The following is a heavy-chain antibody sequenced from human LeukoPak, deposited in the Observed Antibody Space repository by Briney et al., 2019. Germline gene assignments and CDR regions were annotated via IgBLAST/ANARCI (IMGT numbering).Heavy chain of an antibody. CDR2: ISTYNDHI. CDR3: ARDLGYCSSNSCYRNWFDP. D-gene: IGHD2-2*03. J-gene: IGHJ5*02. Sequence: ASVKVSCKASGYTFTDNGISWVRQPPGQGLEWMGLISTYNDHINYAQKFQGRVSMTTDTSASTAYMELRSLRSDDTAVYYCARDLGYCSSNSCYRNWFDPWGQGTLVTVSS. V-gene: IGHV1-18*01. CDR1: GYTFTDNG.